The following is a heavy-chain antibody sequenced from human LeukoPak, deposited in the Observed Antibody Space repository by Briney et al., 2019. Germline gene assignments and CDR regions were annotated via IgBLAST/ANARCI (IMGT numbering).Heavy chain of an antibody. CDR1: GGSFSGYY. J-gene: IGHJ4*02. Sequence: PSETLSLTCAVYGGSFSGYYWSWIRQPPGKGLEWIGEINHSGSTNYNPSLKSRVTISVDTSKNQFSLKLSSVTAADTAVHYCARGYSHFDYWGQGTLVTVSS. D-gene: IGHD5-18*01. CDR3: ARGYSHFDY. CDR2: INHSGST. V-gene: IGHV4-34*01.